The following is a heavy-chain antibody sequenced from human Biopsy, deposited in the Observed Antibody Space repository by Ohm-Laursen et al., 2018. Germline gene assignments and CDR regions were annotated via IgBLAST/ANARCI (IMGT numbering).Heavy chain of an antibody. V-gene: IGHV3-7*01. CDR2: IKQDGSEK. D-gene: IGHD3-22*01. CDR1: GITTRSYW. J-gene: IGHJ4*01. Sequence: GSLRLSCSASGITTRSYWMSWIRQAPGKGLEWVANIKQDGSEKNYVASVKGRFTISRDNAKNSLYLQMNSLRVEDTALYYCVRDRGHYYDKSDYKIGDWVWGHGTLVTVSS. CDR3: VRDRGHYYDKSDYKIGDWV.